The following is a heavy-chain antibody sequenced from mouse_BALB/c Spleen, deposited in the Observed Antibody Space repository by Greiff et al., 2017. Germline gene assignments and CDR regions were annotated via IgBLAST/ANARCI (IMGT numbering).Heavy chain of an antibody. V-gene: IGHV14-3*02. Sequence: VQLQQSGAELVKPGASVKLSCTASGFNIKDTYMHWVKQRPEQGLEWIGRIDPANGNTKYDPKFQGKATITADTSSNTAYLQLSSLTSEDTAVYYCARQIYCDSSFAYWGQGTLVTVSA. CDR1: GFNIKDTY. J-gene: IGHJ3*01. CDR2: IDPANGNT. D-gene: IGHD2-4*01. CDR3: ARQIYCDSSFAY.